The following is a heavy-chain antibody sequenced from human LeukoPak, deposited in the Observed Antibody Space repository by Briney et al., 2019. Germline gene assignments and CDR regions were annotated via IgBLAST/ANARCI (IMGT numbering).Heavy chain of an antibody. J-gene: IGHJ4*02. CDR1: GFTFSSYS. V-gene: IGHV3-21*01. D-gene: IGHD4-17*01. CDR2: ISSSSSYI. Sequence: RTGGSLRLSCAASGFTFSSYSMNWVRQAPGKWLEWVSSISSSSSYIYYADSVKGRFTISRDNAKNSLYLQMNSLRAEDTAVYYCATNDYDDYIPDSWGQGTLVTVSS. CDR3: ATNDYDDYIPDS.